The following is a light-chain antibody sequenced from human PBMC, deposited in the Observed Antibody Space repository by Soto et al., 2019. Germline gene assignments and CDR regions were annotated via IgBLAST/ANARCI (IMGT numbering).Light chain of an antibody. CDR2: EVS. J-gene: IGLJ1*01. V-gene: IGLV2-8*01. CDR3: SSYAGSNIPYV. Sequence: QSALTQPHSASGSPGQSGTISCTGTSSDVGGYNYVSWYQQHPGNDPQLMSYEVSKRPSGVPDRFSGSKSGNTSSLTVSGLQAEDEADYYCSSYAGSNIPYVFGTGTK. CDR1: SSDVGGYNY.